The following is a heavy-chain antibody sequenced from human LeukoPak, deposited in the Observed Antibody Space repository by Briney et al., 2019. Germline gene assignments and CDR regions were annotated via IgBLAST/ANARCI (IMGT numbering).Heavy chain of an antibody. CDR3: AREDAVVEGCAFDI. J-gene: IGHJ3*02. CDR2: INPNSDGT. V-gene: IGHV1-2*02. CDR1: GYTFTGYY. D-gene: IGHD2-15*01. Sequence: GASVKVSCKASGYTFTGYYMHWVRQAPGQGLEWMGWINPNSDGTNYAQKFQGRVTMTRDTSISTAYMELSRLRSDDTAVYYCAREDAVVEGCAFDIWGQGTMVTVSS.